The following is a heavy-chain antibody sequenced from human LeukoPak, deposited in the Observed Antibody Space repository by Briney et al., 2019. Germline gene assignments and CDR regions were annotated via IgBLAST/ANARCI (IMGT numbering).Heavy chain of an antibody. V-gene: IGHV1-8*01. J-gene: IGHJ4*02. Sequence: ASVKVSCKASGYTFTSYDINWVRQATGQGLEWMGWVNPNSGNTGYAQKFQGRVTMTRNTSISTAYMELSSLRSEDTAVYYCASWGGYSGWYYFDYWGQGTLVTVSS. CDR1: GYTFTSYD. CDR3: ASWGGYSGWYYFDY. D-gene: IGHD6-19*01. CDR2: VNPNSGNT.